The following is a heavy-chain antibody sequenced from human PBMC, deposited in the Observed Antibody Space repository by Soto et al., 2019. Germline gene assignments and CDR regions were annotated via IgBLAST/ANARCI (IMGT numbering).Heavy chain of an antibody. CDR2: LSKDGANE. Sequence: EVQLLESGGDLVRPGESLRLSCTASGFILSNYAKNWVRQAPGKGLEWVSTLSKDGANEHYADSVKGRFTISRYGSKYTLYLQMHCLRAEYTAMYYCAKDPATGSADYCGQPTHVPVSS. CDR3: AKDPATGSADY. CDR1: GFILSNYA. J-gene: IGHJ4*02. D-gene: IGHD3-9*01. V-gene: IGHV3-23*01.